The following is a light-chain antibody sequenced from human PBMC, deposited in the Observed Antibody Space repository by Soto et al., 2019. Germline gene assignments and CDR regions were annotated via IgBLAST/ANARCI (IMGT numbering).Light chain of an antibody. J-gene: IGKJ1*01. CDR1: QSVSSTY. CDR3: QQYDSSPKT. V-gene: IGKV3-20*01. Sequence: VVMPKSPYTLSVSPGERSTLSGRASQSVSSTYLAWYQQKPGQAPRLLIYGVSSRATGIPDRFSGSGSGTDFTLTISRLEPEDFAVYYCQQYDSSPKTFGQGTKVDIK. CDR2: GVS.